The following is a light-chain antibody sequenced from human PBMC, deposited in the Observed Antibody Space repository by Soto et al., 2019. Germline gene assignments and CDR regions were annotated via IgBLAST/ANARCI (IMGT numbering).Light chain of an antibody. CDR1: QSAGNF. CDR2: YIS. V-gene: IGKV3D-15*01. CDR3: QQYGSSPPLT. Sequence: EIVMTQSPATLSVSPVETASLSCRASQSAGNFLAWYQQKPGQAPRLLIYYISTRATGIPARFSGSGSGTEFTLTISRLEPEDFAVYYCQQYGSSPPLTFGGGTKVDIK. J-gene: IGKJ4*01.